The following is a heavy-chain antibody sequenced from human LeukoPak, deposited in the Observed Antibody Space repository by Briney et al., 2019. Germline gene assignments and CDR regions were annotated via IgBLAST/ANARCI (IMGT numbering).Heavy chain of an antibody. V-gene: IGHV3-33*06. J-gene: IGHJ6*02. D-gene: IGHD4/OR15-4a*01. Sequence: GGSLRLSCAASGFTFSSYGMHWVRQAPGKGLEWVAVIWYDGSNKYYADSVKGRFTISRDNSKNTLYLQMNSLRAEDTAVYYCAKGQEGAALYGMDVWGQGTTVTVSS. CDR2: IWYDGSNK. CDR1: GFTFSSYG. CDR3: AKGQEGAALYGMDV.